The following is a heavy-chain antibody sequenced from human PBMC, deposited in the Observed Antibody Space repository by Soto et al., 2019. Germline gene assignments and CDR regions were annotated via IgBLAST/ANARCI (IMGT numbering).Heavy chain of an antibody. V-gene: IGHV1-69*13. CDR2: IIPIFGTA. J-gene: IGHJ4*02. CDR1: GGTFSSYA. Sequence: VASVKVSCKASGGTFSSYAISWVRQAPGQGLEWMGGIIPIFGTANYAQKFQGRVTITADESTSTAYMELSSLRSEDTAVYYCARGSSPANYYDSSGSLGYWGQGTLVTVSS. D-gene: IGHD3-22*01. CDR3: ARGSSPANYYDSSGSLGY.